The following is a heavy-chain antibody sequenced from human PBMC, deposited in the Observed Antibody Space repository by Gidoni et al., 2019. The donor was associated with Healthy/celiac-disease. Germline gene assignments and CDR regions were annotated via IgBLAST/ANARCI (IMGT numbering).Heavy chain of an antibody. CDR2: ISGSGGST. J-gene: IGHJ4*02. CDR3: AKEAITIFGVVISRSFDY. Sequence: EVQLLESGGGLVQPGGSLRLSCAASGFTFSRYAMSWVRQAPGKGLEWVSAISGSGGSTYYADSVKGRFTISRDNSKNTLYLQMNSLRAEDTAVYYCAKEAITIFGVVISRSFDYWGQGTLVTVSS. V-gene: IGHV3-23*01. CDR1: GFTFSRYA. D-gene: IGHD3-3*01.